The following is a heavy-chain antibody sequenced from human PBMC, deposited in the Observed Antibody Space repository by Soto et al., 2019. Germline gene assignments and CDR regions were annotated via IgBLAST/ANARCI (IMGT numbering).Heavy chain of an antibody. CDR1: GFTFDDYA. V-gene: IGHV3-9*01. CDR3: AKGPVLGYGSGSTAGNYYYYMDV. D-gene: IGHD3-10*01. J-gene: IGHJ6*03. CDR2: ISWNSGSI. Sequence: GGSLRLSCAASGFTFDDYAMHWVRQAPGKGLEWVSGISWNSGSIGYADSVKGRFTISRDNAKNSLYLQMNSLRAEDTALYYCAKGPVLGYGSGSTAGNYYYYMDVWGKGTTVTVSS.